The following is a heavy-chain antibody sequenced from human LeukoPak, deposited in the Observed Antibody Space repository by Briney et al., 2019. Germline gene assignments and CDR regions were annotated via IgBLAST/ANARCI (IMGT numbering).Heavy chain of an antibody. CDR1: GGTFSSYA. J-gene: IGHJ5*02. CDR3: AREGWEPRRRGWFDP. D-gene: IGHD1-26*01. V-gene: IGHV1-69*01. CDR2: IIPIFGTA. Sequence: SVKVSCKASGGTFSSYAISWVRQAPGQGLEWMEGIIPIFGTANYAQKFQGRVTITADESTSTAYMELSSLRSEDTAVYYCAREGWEPRRRGWFDPWGQGTLVTVSS.